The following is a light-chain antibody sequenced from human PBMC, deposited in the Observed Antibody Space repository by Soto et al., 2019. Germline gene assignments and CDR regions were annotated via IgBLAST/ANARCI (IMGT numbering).Light chain of an antibody. Sequence: EIVMTQSPASLSVSPGERVTLSCMAGQGVTTNFAWYQQKSGQSPRLRIYDVSTRATGVPARFSGTGAETDFTLTSSGLQSEDSAVYFCQQYNNWPFSVGQGTRLEIK. CDR3: QQYNNWPFS. J-gene: IGKJ5*01. CDR2: DVS. V-gene: IGKV3-15*01. CDR1: QGVTTN.